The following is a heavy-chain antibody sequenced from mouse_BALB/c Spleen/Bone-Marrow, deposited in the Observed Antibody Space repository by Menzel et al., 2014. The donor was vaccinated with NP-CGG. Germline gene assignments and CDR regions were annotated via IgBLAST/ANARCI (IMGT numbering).Heavy chain of an antibody. J-gene: IGHJ4*01. CDR2: INPYNDGT. Sequence: EVQLQQSGPEMVKPGASVKMFCKASGYTLTRYVMYWVKQKPGQGLEWIGYINPYNDGTKYNEKFKGKATLTSDKSSSTAYMELSSRTSEDSAVYYCARSLLRADYWGQGTSVTVSS. D-gene: IGHD1-1*01. V-gene: IGHV1-14*01. CDR1: GYTLTRYV. CDR3: ARSLLRADY.